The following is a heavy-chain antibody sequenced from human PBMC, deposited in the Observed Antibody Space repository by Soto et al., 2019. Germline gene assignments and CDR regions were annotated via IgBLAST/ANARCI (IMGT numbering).Heavy chain of an antibody. CDR3: AGGTAILGYCISPNCCTPFDY. CDR1: GYTFTGHY. D-gene: IGHD2-2*02. CDR2: INPNSGDT. V-gene: IGHV1-2*02. J-gene: IGHJ4*02. Sequence: ASVKVSCKASGYTFTGHYMYWVRQAPGQGLEWMGWINPNSGDTNYAQKFQGRVTMTRDTSISTAYMELSRLTSDDTAVYYCAGGTAILGYCISPNCCTPFDYWGQGTLVTVSS.